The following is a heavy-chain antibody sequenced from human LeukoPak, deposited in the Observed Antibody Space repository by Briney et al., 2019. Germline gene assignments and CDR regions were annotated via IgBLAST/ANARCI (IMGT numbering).Heavy chain of an antibody. CDR2: IYSGGST. V-gene: IGHV3-53*01. CDR1: GFTVSSNY. J-gene: IGHJ3*02. Sequence: QPGGSLRLSCAASGFTVSSNYMSWVRQAPGKGLEWVSVIYSGGSTYYADSVKGRFTISRDNSKNTLYLQMNSLRAEETAVYYCARLSYYYDSSGYYPPDAFDIWGQGTMVTVSS. CDR3: ARLSYYYDSSGYYPPDAFDI. D-gene: IGHD3-22*01.